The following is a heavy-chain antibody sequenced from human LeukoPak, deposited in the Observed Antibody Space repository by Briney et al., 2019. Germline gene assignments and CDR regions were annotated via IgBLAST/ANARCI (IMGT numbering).Heavy chain of an antibody. D-gene: IGHD4-17*01. J-gene: IGHJ6*03. CDR2: IYTSGST. CDR1: GGSISSDY. V-gene: IGHV4-4*07. CDR3: ARATVTTLNYYYYMYV. Sequence: PSETLSLTCTDSGGSISSDYWSWIRQPAGKGLEWIGRIYTSGSTNYNPSLKSRVTISVDKSKNQFSLKLSSLTAADTAVYYCARATVTTLNYYYYMYVSGKGTTVTVSS.